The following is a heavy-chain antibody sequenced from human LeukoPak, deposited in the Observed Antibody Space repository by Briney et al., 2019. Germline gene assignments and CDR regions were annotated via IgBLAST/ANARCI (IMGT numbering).Heavy chain of an antibody. J-gene: IGHJ4*02. CDR2: ISGYNGNT. D-gene: IGHD4-17*01. CDR3: ARGATVTSKFDY. V-gene: IGHV1-18*01. Sequence: ASVKVSCTASGYIFTSYGISWVRQAPGQGLEWMGWISGYNGNTNYAQKLQGRVTMTTDTSTTTVYMELRSLRSDDAAVYYCARGATVTSKFDYWGQGTLVTVSS. CDR1: GYIFTSYG.